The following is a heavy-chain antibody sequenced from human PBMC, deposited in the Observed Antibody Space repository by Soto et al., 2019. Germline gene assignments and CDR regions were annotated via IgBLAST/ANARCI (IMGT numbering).Heavy chain of an antibody. J-gene: IGHJ4*02. D-gene: IGHD3-22*01. V-gene: IGHV3-15*07. Sequence: EVPLVESGGGLVKPGGSLRLSCAASGFTFNNAWMNWFRQAPGKGLEWVGRSKSTTDGGTTHYAAPVKGSCTISRADSKNTPYLEMNTLKTAETAVYYCNVLRSDSSGASVDYWGQGTLVTVSS. CDR1: GFTFNNAW. CDR3: NVLRSDSSGASVDY. CDR2: SKSTTDGGTT.